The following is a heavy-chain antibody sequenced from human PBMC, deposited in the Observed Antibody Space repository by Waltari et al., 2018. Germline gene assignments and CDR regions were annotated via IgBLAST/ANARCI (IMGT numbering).Heavy chain of an antibody. J-gene: IGHJ4*02. CDR3: ASRVSEYQELLFACDN. V-gene: IGHV1-69*01. D-gene: IGHD2-21*02. CDR1: GGTFSTFV. Sequence: QVQLVQSGAEVKKPGSSVKVSCKTAGGTFSTFVISWVRQAPGQGLEWRGGKITYSGTAIYAQKFQGRSTITADESTTTAYMEWSSLRSEDTAVYYCASRVSEYQELLFACDNWGQGTLVTVSS. CDR2: KITYSGTA.